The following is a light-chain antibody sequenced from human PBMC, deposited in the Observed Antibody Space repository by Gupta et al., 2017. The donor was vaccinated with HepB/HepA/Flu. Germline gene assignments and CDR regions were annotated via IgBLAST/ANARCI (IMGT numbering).Light chain of an antibody. CDR2: GAS. V-gene: IGKV3-20*01. J-gene: IGKJ4*01. CDR3: QQYRRSPT. Sequence: EIVLTQSPDTLSLSPGERATLSCRASQSVHNYLTWYQQKPGQAPRLLIYGASSRATGIPDRFSGSGSGTDFTLTISRLEPEDFAVYFCQQYRRSPTFGGGTKVE. CDR1: QSVHNY.